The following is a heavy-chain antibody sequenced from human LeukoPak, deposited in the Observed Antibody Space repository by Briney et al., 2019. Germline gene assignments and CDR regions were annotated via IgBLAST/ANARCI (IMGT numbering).Heavy chain of an antibody. Sequence: GGSLRLSCAASGFNFRDYAMSSVRQAPGKGLEYVSVISTDGSRIYYADSVKGRFTISRDNSKHTLYLQMASLRAEDMAVYYCTRGVAISTSGWYDTFDYWGQGALVTVSS. D-gene: IGHD6-19*01. CDR3: TRGVAISTSGWYDTFDY. CDR1: GFNFRDYA. CDR2: ISTDGSRI. J-gene: IGHJ4*02. V-gene: IGHV3-64*02.